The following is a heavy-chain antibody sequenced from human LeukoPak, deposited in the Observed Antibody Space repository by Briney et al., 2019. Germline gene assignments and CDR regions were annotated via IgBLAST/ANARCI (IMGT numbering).Heavy chain of an antibody. CDR1: GFIFSSYS. CDR2: IGTSSSTK. Sequence: PGGSLRLSCAASGFIFSSYSMNWVRQAPGKGLEWVSYIGTSSSTKYYADSVKGRFTISRDNAKNSLYLQMNSLRAEDTAVYYCAREVGSSWYLYGDYGGQETLVTVSS. V-gene: IGHV3-48*01. D-gene: IGHD6-13*01. J-gene: IGHJ4*02. CDR3: AREVGSSWYLYGDY.